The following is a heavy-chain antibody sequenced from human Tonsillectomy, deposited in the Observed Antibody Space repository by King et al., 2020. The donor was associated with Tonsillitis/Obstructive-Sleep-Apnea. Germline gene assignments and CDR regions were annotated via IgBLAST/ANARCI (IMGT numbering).Heavy chain of an antibody. CDR1: GFTFSSYE. V-gene: IGHV3-48*03. CDR3: AGDRYYGSGTFDY. J-gene: IGHJ4*02. Sequence: VQLVESGGGLVQPGGSLRLSCAASGFTFSSYEMNWVRQAPGKGLEWVSYISSSGSTIYYADSVKGRFTISRDNAKNSLYLQMNSLRAEDTAVYYCAGDRYYGSGTFDYWGQGTLVTVSS. CDR2: ISSSGSTI. D-gene: IGHD3-10*01.